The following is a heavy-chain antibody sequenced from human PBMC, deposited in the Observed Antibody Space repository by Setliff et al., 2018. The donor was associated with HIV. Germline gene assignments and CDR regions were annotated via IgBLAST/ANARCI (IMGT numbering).Heavy chain of an antibody. D-gene: IGHD3-3*01. CDR2: ISAYSGNT. CDR3: ARVAWYYSFWSGLGDAFDI. V-gene: IGHV1-18*01. Sequence: ASVKVSCKASSYTFTSSGISWVRQAPGQGLEWMGWISAYSGNTNYAQKLQGRVTMTTDTSTSTACMELRSLRSDDTAVYYCARVAWYYSFWSGLGDAFDIWGQGTMVTVSS. CDR1: SYTFTSSG. J-gene: IGHJ3*02.